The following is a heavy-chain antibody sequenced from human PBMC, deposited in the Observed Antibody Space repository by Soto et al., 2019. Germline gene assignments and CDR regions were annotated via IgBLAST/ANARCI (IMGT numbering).Heavy chain of an antibody. CDR3: SFSSSDNYYYYYYMDV. V-gene: IGHV1-69*02. CDR2: IIPILGIA. D-gene: IGHD6-6*01. Sequence: QVQLVQSGAEVKKPGSSVKVSCKASRGTFSSYTISWVRQAPGQGLEWMGRIIPILGIANYAQKFQGRVTITADKSTSTAYIELSSLRSEDTAVYYCSFSSSDNYYYYYYMDVWGKGTTVTVSS. CDR1: RGTFSSYT. J-gene: IGHJ6*03.